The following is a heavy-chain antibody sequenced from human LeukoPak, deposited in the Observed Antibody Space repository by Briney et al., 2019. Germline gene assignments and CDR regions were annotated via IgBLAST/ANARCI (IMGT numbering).Heavy chain of an antibody. J-gene: IGHJ4*02. V-gene: IGHV4-39*07. D-gene: IGHD6-19*01. CDR3: ARVSSGWYVGY. CDR1: TASISSRRYY. Sequence: SETLSLTCTVSTASISSRRYYWAWTRQPPGRGLEWIGRIQYDRGTYYNPSLKSRVTIPVDKSKNQYSLKLSSVTAADTAVYYCARVSSGWYVGYWGQGTLVTVSS. CDR2: IQYDRGT.